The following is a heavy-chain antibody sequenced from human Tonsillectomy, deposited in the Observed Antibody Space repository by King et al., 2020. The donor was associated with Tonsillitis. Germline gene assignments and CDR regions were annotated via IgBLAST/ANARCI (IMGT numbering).Heavy chain of an antibody. J-gene: IGHJ4*02. V-gene: IGHV4-38-2*02. CDR2: IIHSGNT. Sequence: QLQESGPGLVKPSETLSLTCSVSGYSISSGYHWGWIRQPPGKRLEWIGSIIHSGNTYYNPSLQSRVTISVDTSKNQFSLKLTSVTAADTAVYYCARGPNSGAYGGGEGFWGQGTLVTVSS. CDR3: ARGPNSGAYGGGEGF. CDR1: GYSISSGYH. D-gene: IGHD1-26*01.